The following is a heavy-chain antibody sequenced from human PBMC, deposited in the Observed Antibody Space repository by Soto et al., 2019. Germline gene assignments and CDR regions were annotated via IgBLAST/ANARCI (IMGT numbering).Heavy chain of an antibody. Sequence: GGSLRLSCAASGFTFSSYSMNWVRQAPGKGLEWVSYISSSSSTIYYADSVKGRFTISRDNAKNSLYLQMNSLRAEDTAVYYCARVRALGYCSGGSCYGAFDIWGQGNPGHRLL. CDR1: GFTFSSYS. J-gene: IGHJ3*02. CDR3: ARVRALGYCSGGSCYGAFDI. CDR2: ISSSSSTI. D-gene: IGHD2-15*01. V-gene: IGHV3-48*01.